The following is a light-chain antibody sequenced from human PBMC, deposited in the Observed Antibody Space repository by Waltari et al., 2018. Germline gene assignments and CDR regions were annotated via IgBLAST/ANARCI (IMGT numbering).Light chain of an antibody. CDR2: WAS. V-gene: IGKV4-1*01. Sequence: DIVMTQSPDSLAVALVERATISCTSSQSVVYSSNNKNYLAWYQHKPGQPPRLLLYWASTRASGAPDRFTGSGSGTDFTLTISSLQAEDVAVYYCHQYYTTPRTFGQGTKVEIK. J-gene: IGKJ1*01. CDR3: HQYYTTPRT. CDR1: QSVVYSSNNKNY.